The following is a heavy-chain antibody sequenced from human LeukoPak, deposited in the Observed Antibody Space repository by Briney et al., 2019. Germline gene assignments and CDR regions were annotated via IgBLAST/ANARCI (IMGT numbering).Heavy chain of an antibody. J-gene: IGHJ4*02. D-gene: IGHD2-2*01. Sequence: GGSLRLSCAASGFTFSNYGMHWVRPAPGKGLEWVAFIYYLGNNKNYADFVKGRFTISRDNSKNTLNLQMNSLRAEDTAVYYCAHRKATSWAHDYWGQGTLVTVSS. CDR1: GFTFSNYG. CDR2: IYYLGNNK. V-gene: IGHV3-30*02. CDR3: AHRKATSWAHDY.